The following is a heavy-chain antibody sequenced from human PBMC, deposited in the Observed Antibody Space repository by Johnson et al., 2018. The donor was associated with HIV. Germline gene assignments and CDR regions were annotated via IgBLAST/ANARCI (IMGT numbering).Heavy chain of an antibody. Sequence: EVQLVESGGGLVQPGGSLRLSCAASGFTFINAWMSWVRQAPGKGLEWVGRIKSKTDGGTTDYVAPVKGRFTISRDDSKNTLYLQMNSLKTEDTAVYYCTTEAYSSSSAAFDIWGQGTMVTVSS. V-gene: IGHV3-15*01. CDR2: IKSKTDGGTT. J-gene: IGHJ3*02. D-gene: IGHD6-6*01. CDR3: TTEAYSSSSAAFDI. CDR1: GFTFINAW.